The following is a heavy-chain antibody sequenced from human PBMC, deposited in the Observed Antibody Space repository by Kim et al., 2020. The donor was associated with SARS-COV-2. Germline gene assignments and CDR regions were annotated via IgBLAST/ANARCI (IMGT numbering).Heavy chain of an antibody. V-gene: IGHV1-69*13. D-gene: IGHD5-12*01. CDR2: IIPIFGTA. Sequence: SVKVSCKASGGTFSSYAISWVRQAPGQGLEWMGGIIPIFGTANYAQKFQGRVTITADESTSTAYMELSSLRSEDTAVYYCARERGDIVAPNWFDPWGQGTLVTVSS. J-gene: IGHJ5*02. CDR1: GGTFSSYA. CDR3: ARERGDIVAPNWFDP.